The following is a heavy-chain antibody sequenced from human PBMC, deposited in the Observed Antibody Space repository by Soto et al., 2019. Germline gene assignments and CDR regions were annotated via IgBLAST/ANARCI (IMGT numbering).Heavy chain of an antibody. V-gene: IGHV1-18*01. Sequence: ASVKVSCKASGYTFTSYGISWVRQAPGQGLEWMGWISAYNGNTNYAQKLQGRVTMTTDTSTSTAYMELRSLRSDDTAVYYCARRVLLTYYDFWGGYQNGAFDIWGQGTMVTVSS. D-gene: IGHD3-3*01. CDR2: ISAYNGNT. CDR3: ARRVLLTYYDFWGGYQNGAFDI. CDR1: GYTFTSYG. J-gene: IGHJ3*02.